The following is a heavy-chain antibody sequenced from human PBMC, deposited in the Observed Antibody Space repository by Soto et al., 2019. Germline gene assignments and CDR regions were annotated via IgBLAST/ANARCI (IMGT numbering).Heavy chain of an antibody. Sequence: PSETLSLTCTVSGGSISSGDYYWSWIRQPPGKGLEWIGYIYYSGSTYYNPSLKSRVTISVDTSKNQFSLKLSSVTAADTAVYYCARGRDSGSYQANWFDPWGQGTLVTVSS. V-gene: IGHV4-30-4*02. CDR2: IYYSGST. J-gene: IGHJ5*02. CDR3: ARGRDSGSYQANWFDP. CDR1: GGSISSGDYY. D-gene: IGHD1-26*01.